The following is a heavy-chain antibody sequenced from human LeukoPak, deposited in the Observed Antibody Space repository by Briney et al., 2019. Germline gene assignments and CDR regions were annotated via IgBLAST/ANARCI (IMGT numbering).Heavy chain of an antibody. Sequence: PSETLSLTCTVSGGSISSSSYYWGWIRQPPGKGLEWIGSIYYSGSTYYNPSLKSRVTISVDTSKNQFSLKLSSVTAADTAVYYCAKETSALISSSWPYYYYYYMDVWGKGTTVTVSS. CDR2: IYYSGST. D-gene: IGHD6-13*01. J-gene: IGHJ6*03. V-gene: IGHV4-39*02. CDR3: AKETSALISSSWPYYYYYYMDV. CDR1: GGSISSSSYY.